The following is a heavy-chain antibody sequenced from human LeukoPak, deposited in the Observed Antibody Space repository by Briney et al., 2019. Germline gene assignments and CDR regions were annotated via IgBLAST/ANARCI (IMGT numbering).Heavy chain of an antibody. D-gene: IGHD3-22*01. J-gene: IGHJ5*02. CDR2: IYYSGST. Sequence: SETLSLTCTVSGGPISSGGYYWSWIRQHPGKGLEWIGYIYYSGSTYYNPSLKSRVTVSVDTSKNQFSLKLSSVTAADTAVYYCAREADSSGYRNNWFDPWGQGTLVTVSS. CDR1: GGPISSGGYY. V-gene: IGHV4-31*03. CDR3: AREADSSGYRNNWFDP.